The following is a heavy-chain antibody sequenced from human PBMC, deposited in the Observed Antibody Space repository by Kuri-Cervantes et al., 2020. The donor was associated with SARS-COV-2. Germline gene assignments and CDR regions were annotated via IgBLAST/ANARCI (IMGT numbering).Heavy chain of an antibody. CDR3: AKDLEELELPATTP. V-gene: IGHV3-30*18. Sequence: LSLTCAAYGFTFSSYGMHWVRQAPGKGLEWVAVISYDGSNKYYADSVKGRFTISRDNSKNTLYPQMNSLRAEDTAVYYCAKDLEELELPATTPWGQGTLVTVSS. J-gene: IGHJ4*02. CDR1: GFTFSSYG. CDR2: ISYDGSNK. D-gene: IGHD1-7*01.